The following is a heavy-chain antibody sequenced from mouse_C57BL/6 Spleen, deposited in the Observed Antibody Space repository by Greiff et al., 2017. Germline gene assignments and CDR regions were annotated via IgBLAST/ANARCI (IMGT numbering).Heavy chain of an antibody. D-gene: IGHD1-1*01. CDR3: ARGAPYYYGGFDY. CDR2: INPSSGYT. V-gene: IGHV1-7*01. CDR1: GYTFTSYC. Sequence: QVQLQQSGAELAKPGASVKLSCKASGYTFTSYCMHWVKQRPGQGLEWIGYINPSSGYTKYNQKFKDKATLTADKSSSTAYMQLSRLTYEDYAVYYCARGAPYYYGGFDYWGQGTTLTVSS. J-gene: IGHJ2*01.